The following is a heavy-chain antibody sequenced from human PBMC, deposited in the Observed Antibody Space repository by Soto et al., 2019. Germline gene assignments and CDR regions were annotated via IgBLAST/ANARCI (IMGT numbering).Heavy chain of an antibody. D-gene: IGHD3-10*01. V-gene: IGHV1-69*13. J-gene: IGHJ5*02. CDR1: GGTFTNYL. CDR2: IIPISGTP. CDR3: ATAQYRGGSGNFWVKWFDP. Sequence: SVKVSCKASGGTFTNYLITWVRQAPGRGLEWMGGIIPISGTPKYAQKFQDRLTITADESTSTVYMELASATSDDTAIYYCATAQYRGGSGNFWVKWFDPWGQGTLVTVSS.